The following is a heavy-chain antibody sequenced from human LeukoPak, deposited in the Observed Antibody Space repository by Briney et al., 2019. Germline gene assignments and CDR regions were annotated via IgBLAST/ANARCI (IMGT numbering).Heavy chain of an antibody. Sequence: GGSLRLSCTASGFTFGDYTMSWFRQAPGKGLEGGGFIKSKGFGGTPDYAATVKGRFTISRHDSKSIGYLQMNSLRSEDTAVYYWTRGAAAGITGWFDPWGQGTLVTVSS. CDR2: IKSKGFGGTP. V-gene: IGHV3-49*03. CDR1: GFTFGDYT. D-gene: IGHD1-20*01. J-gene: IGHJ5*02. CDR3: TRGAAAGITGWFDP.